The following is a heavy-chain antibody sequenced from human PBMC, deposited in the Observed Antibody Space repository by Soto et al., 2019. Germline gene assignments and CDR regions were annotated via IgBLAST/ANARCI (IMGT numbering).Heavy chain of an antibody. CDR1: GFTFSSYS. CDR3: ASALISIAVAGTANFQH. Sequence: EVQLVESGGGLVQPGGSLRLSCAASGFTFSSYSMNWVRQAPGKGLEWVSSISSSSSYIYYADSVKGRFTISRDNAKNSLYLQMNSLRAEDTAVYYCASALISIAVAGTANFQHWGQGTLVTVSS. J-gene: IGHJ1*01. V-gene: IGHV3-21*01. D-gene: IGHD6-19*01. CDR2: ISSSSSYI.